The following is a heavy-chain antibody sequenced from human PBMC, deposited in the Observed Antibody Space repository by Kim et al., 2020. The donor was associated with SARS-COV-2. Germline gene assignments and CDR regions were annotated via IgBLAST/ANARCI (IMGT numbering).Heavy chain of an antibody. V-gene: IGHV3-72*01. CDR2: TRNKANSYTT. CDR1: GFTFSDHY. D-gene: IGHD1-26*01. CDR3: ARDLRRELPAFDI. Sequence: GGSLRLSCAASGFTFSDHYMDWVRQAPGKGLEWVGRTRNKANSYTTEYAASVKGRFTISRDDSKNSLYLQMNSLKTEDTAVYYCARDLRRELPAFDIWGQGTMVTVSS. J-gene: IGHJ3*02.